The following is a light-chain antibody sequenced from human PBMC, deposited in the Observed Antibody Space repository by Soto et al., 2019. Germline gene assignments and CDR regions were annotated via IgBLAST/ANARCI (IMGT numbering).Light chain of an antibody. J-gene: IGKJ1*01. CDR2: GAS. V-gene: IGKV3-15*01. CDR3: QQYNNWPRWT. CDR1: ETVATN. Sequence: EVVMTQSPATLSVSPGEMATLFCRASETVATNLAWYQQKPGKAPRLLISGASTRAAGVSDRFSGSGPGTDFTLTISSLEPEDFAVYYCQQYNNWPRWTFGQGTKVDIK.